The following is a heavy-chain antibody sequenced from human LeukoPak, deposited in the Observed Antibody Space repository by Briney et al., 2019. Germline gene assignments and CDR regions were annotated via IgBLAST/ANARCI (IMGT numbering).Heavy chain of an antibody. Sequence: GGSLRLSCAASGFTFSSYAMSWVRQAPGKGLEWVSAISGSGGSTYYADSVKGRFTISRDNSKNTLYLQMNSLRAEDTAVYYCAKPSYYDILTGPAYYFDYWGQGTLVTVSS. V-gene: IGHV3-23*01. CDR3: AKPSYYDILTGPAYYFDY. J-gene: IGHJ4*02. CDR2: ISGSGGST. D-gene: IGHD3-9*01. CDR1: GFTFSSYA.